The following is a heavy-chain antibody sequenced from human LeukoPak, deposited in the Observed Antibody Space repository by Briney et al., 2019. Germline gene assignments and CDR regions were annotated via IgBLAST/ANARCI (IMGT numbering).Heavy chain of an antibody. J-gene: IGHJ4*02. V-gene: IGHV1-2*02. CDR3: ARDLYYDSSGYDY. CDR2: INPNSGGT. CDR1: GYTFTGYY. Sequence: ASVKDSCKASGYTFTGYYMHWVRQAPGQGLQWMGWINPNSGGTNYAQKFQGRVTMTRDTSISTAYMELSRLRSDDTAVYYCARDLYYDSSGYDYWGQGTLVTVSS. D-gene: IGHD3-22*01.